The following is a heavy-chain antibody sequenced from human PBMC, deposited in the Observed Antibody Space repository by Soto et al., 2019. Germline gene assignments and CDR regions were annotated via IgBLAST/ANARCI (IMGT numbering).Heavy chain of an antibody. CDR1: GFTFNQYS. CDR3: AKDKVPDGAWDIDY. J-gene: IGHJ4*02. D-gene: IGHD4-17*01. V-gene: IGHV3-23*01. CDR2: IIGANGDT. Sequence: EVQLLESGGDLVQPGGSLRLSCVVSGFTFNQYSMSWVRQAPGKGLEWVSSIIGANGDTSYADSVEGRFTISRSNSKNTLYLHMNSLTVGDTAVYYCAKDKVPDGAWDIDYWGQGTLVTVSS.